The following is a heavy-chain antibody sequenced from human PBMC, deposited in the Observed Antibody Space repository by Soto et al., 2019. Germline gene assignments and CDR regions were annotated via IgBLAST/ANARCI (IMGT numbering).Heavy chain of an antibody. Sequence: ASVKVSCKASGYTFTGYYMHWVRRAPGQGLEWMGWINPNSGGTNYAQKFQGRVTMTRDTSISTAYMELSRLRSDDTAVYYCARAAYCSGGSCYRTHFDYWGQGTLVTVSS. V-gene: IGHV1-2*02. CDR1: GYTFTGYY. CDR3: ARAAYCSGGSCYRTHFDY. J-gene: IGHJ4*02. D-gene: IGHD2-15*01. CDR2: INPNSGGT.